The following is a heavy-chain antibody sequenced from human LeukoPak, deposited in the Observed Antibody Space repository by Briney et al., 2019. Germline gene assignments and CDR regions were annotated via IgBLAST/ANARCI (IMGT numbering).Heavy chain of an antibody. CDR1: RYTFTSYY. CDR3: ARQWELGLGFDP. D-gene: IGHD1-26*01. Sequence: PGASVKVSCQASRYTFTSYYIHWVRQAPGQGLEWMGWINPNGGVTNYAQKFQGRVTMTRDTSISTAYMELSRLTSDDTAVYYCARQWELGLGFDPWGQGTLVTVSS. J-gene: IGHJ5*02. CDR2: INPNGGVT. V-gene: IGHV1-2*02.